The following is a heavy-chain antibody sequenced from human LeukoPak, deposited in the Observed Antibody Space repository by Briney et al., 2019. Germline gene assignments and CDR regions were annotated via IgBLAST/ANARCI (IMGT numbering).Heavy chain of an antibody. D-gene: IGHD6-13*01. V-gene: IGHV3-21*01. Sequence: GGCLRLSCAASGFTFSSYSMNWVRQAPGKGLEWVSSISSSSSYIYYADSVKGRFTISRDNAKSSLYLQMNSLRAEDTAVYYCARGAGIAAAGPYYYYGMDVWGQGTTVTVSS. CDR1: GFTFSSYS. CDR2: ISSSSSYI. J-gene: IGHJ6*02. CDR3: ARGAGIAAAGPYYYYGMDV.